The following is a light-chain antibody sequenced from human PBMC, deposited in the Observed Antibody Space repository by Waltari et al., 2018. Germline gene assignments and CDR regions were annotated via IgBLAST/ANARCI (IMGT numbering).Light chain of an antibody. CDR1: QSVGSN. Sequence: EILMTQSPATLSVSPGERATLSCRASQSVGSNLAWYQQKPGQAPRLLIYGASTRATGIPARFSGSGSGTEFTLTISSLQSEDFAVYYCQQYNNWPPYTFGRGTKLEIK. J-gene: IGKJ2*01. CDR3: QQYNNWPPYT. V-gene: IGKV3-15*01. CDR2: GAS.